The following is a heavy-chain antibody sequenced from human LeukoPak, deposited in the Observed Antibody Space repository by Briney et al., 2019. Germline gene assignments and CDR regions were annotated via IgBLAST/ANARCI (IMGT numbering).Heavy chain of an antibody. D-gene: IGHD6-13*01. V-gene: IGHV3-48*03. CDR3: VRGGIAARFDY. J-gene: IGHJ4*02. CDR1: GLTFNRYA. CDR2: ISSSGSTI. Sequence: PGGSLTLPCAASGLTFNRYAVLWVRHAPGKGLEWVSYISSSGSTIYYADSVKDRFTISRDNAEISLYLQMNSLRAEDTAVYYCVRGGIAARFDYWGQGTLVTVSS.